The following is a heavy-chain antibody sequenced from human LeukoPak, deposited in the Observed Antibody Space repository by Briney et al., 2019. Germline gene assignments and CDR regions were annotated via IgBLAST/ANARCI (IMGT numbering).Heavy chain of an antibody. V-gene: IGHV4-34*01. Sequence: KPSETLSLACAVYGGSFSGYYWSWIRQPPGKGLEWIGEINHSGSTNYNPSLKSRATISVDTSKNQFSLKLSSVTAADTAVYYCARQVYVGYYYGSGSYGPFDYWGQGTLVTVSS. CDR2: INHSGST. D-gene: IGHD3-10*01. CDR1: GGSFSGYY. J-gene: IGHJ4*02. CDR3: ARQVYVGYYYGSGSYGPFDY.